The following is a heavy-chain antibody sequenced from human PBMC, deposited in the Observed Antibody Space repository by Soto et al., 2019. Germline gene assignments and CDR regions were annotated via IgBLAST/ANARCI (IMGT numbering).Heavy chain of an antibody. Sequence: VGSLILSCSSSVFTFIGSSIHLFLQASVKWLEWVFLIRSKANSYATAYAASVKGRFTISRDDSKNTAYLQMNSLKTEDTDVYYCTSRARIEEDGSNGMDVWGKGTKVT. CDR2: IRSKANSYAT. CDR1: VFTFIGSS. J-gene: IGHJ6*04. V-gene: IGHV3-73*01. D-gene: IGHD6-13*01. CDR3: TSRARIEEDGSNGMDV.